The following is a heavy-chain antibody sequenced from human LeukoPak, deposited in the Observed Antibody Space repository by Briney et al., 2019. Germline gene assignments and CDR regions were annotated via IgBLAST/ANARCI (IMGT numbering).Heavy chain of an antibody. CDR1: GYTLTSYY. V-gene: IGHV1-46*01. CDR2: INPSGGAT. Sequence: ASVNVSCKASGYTLTSYYMHWVRQAPGQGLEWMGIINPSGGATSYAQKFQGRVTMTRDTSTSTVYMELSSLTFEDTAVYYCAREATVPDSWGQGTLVTVSS. CDR3: AREATVPDS. J-gene: IGHJ4*02. D-gene: IGHD4-17*01.